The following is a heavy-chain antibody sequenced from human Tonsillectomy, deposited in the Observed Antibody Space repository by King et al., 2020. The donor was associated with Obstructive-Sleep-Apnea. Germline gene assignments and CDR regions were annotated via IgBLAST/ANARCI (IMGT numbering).Heavy chain of an antibody. CDR1: GFPFSCYA. CDR3: AKDRGWAIAGTFDY. CDR2: ISGSGGST. V-gene: IGHV3-23*04. Sequence: VQLVESGGGLVQPGGSLRLSCAASGFPFSCYAMSWVRQAPGKGLEWVSDISGSGGSTYYADSVKGRFTISRDNSKNTLYLQMNGLRAEDTAVYYCAKDRGWAIAGTFDYWGQGTLVTVSS. J-gene: IGHJ4*02. D-gene: IGHD3-10*01.